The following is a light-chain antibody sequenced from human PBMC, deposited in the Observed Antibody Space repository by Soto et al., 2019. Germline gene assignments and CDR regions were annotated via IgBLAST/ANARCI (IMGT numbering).Light chain of an antibody. Sequence: QSLLTQPPSVSGAPGERVTISCTGSSSDIGAGYRVRWYQQVPGTAPKLLIYDNTNRPSGVPARFSGSKSGTSASLAISGLQPEVEADYYCQSFDKYLSAVVFGAGTQLTVL. CDR1: SSDIGAGYR. V-gene: IGLV1-40*01. CDR3: QSFDKYLSAVV. J-gene: IGLJ7*01. CDR2: DNT.